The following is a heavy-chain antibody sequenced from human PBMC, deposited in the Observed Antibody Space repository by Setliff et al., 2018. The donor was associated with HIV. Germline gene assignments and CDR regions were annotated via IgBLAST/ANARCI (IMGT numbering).Heavy chain of an antibody. Sequence: SETLSLTCTVSGGSIRSSSYYWGWIRQPPGKGLEWIGSVYYSGSTYYNPSLESRVTISADMSKNQFSLKLSSVTAADTAVYYCARRHNDYSLYYFDSWGQGTLVTAPQ. J-gene: IGHJ4*02. V-gene: IGHV4-39*01. D-gene: IGHD5-12*01. CDR1: GGSIRSSSYY. CDR3: ARRHNDYSLYYFDS. CDR2: VYYSGST.